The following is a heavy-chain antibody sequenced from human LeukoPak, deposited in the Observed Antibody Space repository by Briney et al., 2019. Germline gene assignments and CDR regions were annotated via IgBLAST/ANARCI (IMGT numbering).Heavy chain of an antibody. Sequence: GGSLRLSCEVSGFTFSTYGMHWVRQAPGKGLEWVAFIWYDGSNKDYADSVKGRFTISRDNSKNTLYLQMNSLRAEDTAVYYCARHYKYDSSGLGGFDYWGQGALVTVSS. V-gene: IGHV3-33*01. D-gene: IGHD3-22*01. CDR1: GFTFSTYG. J-gene: IGHJ4*02. CDR2: IWYDGSNK. CDR3: ARHYKYDSSGLGGFDY.